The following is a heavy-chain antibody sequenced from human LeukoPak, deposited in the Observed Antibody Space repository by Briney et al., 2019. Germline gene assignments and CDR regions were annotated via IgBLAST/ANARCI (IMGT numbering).Heavy chain of an antibody. V-gene: IGHV4-59*08. Sequence: SETLSLTCLVSGASVTTYSWNWLRQSPGKGLEWIGYFSLGETTSYTSSLKSRVTISRDTSKNQLSLKLTSVTAADTAVYYCARWDESDWAFGTWGPGILVTVSS. CDR1: GASVTTYS. CDR3: ARWDESDWAFGT. D-gene: IGHD2-21*02. CDR2: FSLGETT. J-gene: IGHJ5*02.